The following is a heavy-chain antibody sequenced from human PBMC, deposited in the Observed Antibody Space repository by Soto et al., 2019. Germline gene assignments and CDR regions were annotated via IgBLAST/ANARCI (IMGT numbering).Heavy chain of an antibody. Sequence: QVQLQESGPGLLKPPEPRPSPSTAPGGPFIIYYWGWFGQPPGKGLEWIGYIYYSGSTNYNPSPKSRVTISVDTSKNQFSLKLSSVTAADTAVYYCARVWGCAFDIWGQGTMVTVSS. D-gene: IGHD7-27*01. CDR3: ARVWGCAFDI. CDR2: IYYSGST. CDR1: GGPFIIYY. J-gene: IGHJ3*02. V-gene: IGHV4-59*01.